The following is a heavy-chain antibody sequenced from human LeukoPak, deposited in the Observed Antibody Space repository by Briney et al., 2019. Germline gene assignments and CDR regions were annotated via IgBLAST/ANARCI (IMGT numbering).Heavy chain of an antibody. CDR1: RFTLSTYW. Sequence: VESGGGLVQPGGSLRLSCAASRFTLSTYWMSWVRQAPGKGLEWVAHIKQDGSQEYYVDSVKGRFTISRDSAKNSLYLQMNSLRAEDTAVYYCARGVPYDSWSGPHYSDYWGQGTLVTVSS. D-gene: IGHD3-3*01. CDR3: ARGVPYDSWSGPHYSDY. CDR2: IKQDGSQE. J-gene: IGHJ4*02. V-gene: IGHV3-7*01.